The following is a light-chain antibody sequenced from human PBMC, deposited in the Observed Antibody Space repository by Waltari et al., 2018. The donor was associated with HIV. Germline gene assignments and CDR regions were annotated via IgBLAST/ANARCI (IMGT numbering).Light chain of an antibody. CDR1: QTISSNF. V-gene: IGKV3D-20*01. J-gene: IGKJ1*01. Sequence: VLTQSPVSLCLSPGERATLPCGASQTISSNFLAWYQQRLGLQPSLLIYDASKRASGVPDRFSGAGSGTDFTLTINRLDPEDSAVYFCQQYSSSPWTFGQGTKV. CDR3: QQYSSSPWT. CDR2: DAS.